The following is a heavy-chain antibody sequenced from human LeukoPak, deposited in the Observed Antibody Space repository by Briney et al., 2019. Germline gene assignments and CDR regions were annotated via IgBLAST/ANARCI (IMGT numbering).Heavy chain of an antibody. D-gene: IGHD3-10*01. CDR1: GDSLVSGHY. V-gene: IGHV4-38-2*02. CDR2: VYHSGSI. J-gene: IGHJ5*02. Sequence: SETLSLTCTVSGDSLVSGHYWGWIRQPPGQGLEWVGSVYHSGSIYYNPSLKSRVTISVDTSKNQFSLKLSSVTAADTAVYYCARGVRLLWFGESRQNWFDPWGQGTLVTVSS. CDR3: ARGVRLLWFGESRQNWFDP.